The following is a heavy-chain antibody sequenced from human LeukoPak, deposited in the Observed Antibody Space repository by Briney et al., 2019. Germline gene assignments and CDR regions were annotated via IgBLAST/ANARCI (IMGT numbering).Heavy chain of an antibody. CDR3: VRDRGRASVDY. V-gene: IGHV3-7*01. D-gene: IGHD1-26*01. Sequence: TGGSLRLSCAASGFTFAGYWISWVRQAPGKGLEWVANIKQDASEEYYVDSVKGRFTSYRDNAKNSLYLQMNSLRAEDTAVYYCVRDRGRASVDYWGQGALVTVSS. CDR1: GFTFAGYW. CDR2: IKQDASEE. J-gene: IGHJ4*02.